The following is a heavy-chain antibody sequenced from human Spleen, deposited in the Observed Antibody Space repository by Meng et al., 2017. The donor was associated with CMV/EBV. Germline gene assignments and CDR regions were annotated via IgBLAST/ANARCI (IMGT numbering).Heavy chain of an antibody. V-gene: IGHV1-18*01. J-gene: IGHJ4*02. D-gene: IGHD3-10*01. CDR1: GYRFSDYG. CDR3: ARDHVLRGVYSAY. Sequence: ASVKVSCKASGYRFSDYGISWVRQAPGQRPEWLGWISAYSGDTKYAERFQGRVSMTTDTSTSTAYMELLSLISDDTAVYYCARDHVLRGVYSAYWGQGTPVTVSS. CDR2: ISAYSGDT.